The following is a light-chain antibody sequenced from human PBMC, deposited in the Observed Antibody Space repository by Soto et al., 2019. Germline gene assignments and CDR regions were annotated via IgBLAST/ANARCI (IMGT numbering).Light chain of an antibody. J-gene: IGLJ2*01. CDR1: SHNVGGYNY. CDR2: DVS. CDR3: CSYAGSYTFEEV. V-gene: IGLV2-11*01. Sequence: QYALTQPRSVSGSPGQSVTISCTGTSHNVGGYNYVSWYQQHPGKAPKLMIYDVSKRPSGVPDRFSGSKSGNTASLTISGLQAEDEADYYCCSYAGSYTFEEVFGGGTKLTVL.